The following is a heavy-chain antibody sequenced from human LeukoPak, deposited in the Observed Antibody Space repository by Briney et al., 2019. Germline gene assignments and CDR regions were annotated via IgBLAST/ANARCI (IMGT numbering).Heavy chain of an antibody. CDR1: GYTFTSYY. CDR2: INASGGST. J-gene: IGHJ4*02. Sequence: ASVKVSCKASGYTFTSYYMHWVRQAPGQGREGTGVINASGGSTSYAQKFQGRVTMTRDMSTSTVYMELSSLRSEDTAVYYCARDGDYYDSSGYTDYWGQGTLVTVSS. D-gene: IGHD3-22*01. CDR3: ARDGDYYDSSGYTDY. V-gene: IGHV1-46*01.